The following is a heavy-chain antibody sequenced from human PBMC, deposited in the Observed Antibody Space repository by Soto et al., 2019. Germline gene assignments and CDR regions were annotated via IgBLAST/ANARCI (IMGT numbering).Heavy chain of an antibody. Sequence: EVQLLESGGNLVQPGGSLRLSCAASGFTFNTYAMTWVRQAPGKGLEWLSAISGSGGSTYYADSVKGRFTISRDNSKNTVYLQMNSLRAEDTALYYCAKGVNYYDSSGYYSYYYNGMDVWGQGTTVTVSS. J-gene: IGHJ6*02. CDR1: GFTFNTYA. CDR3: AKGVNYYDSSGYYSYYYNGMDV. D-gene: IGHD3-22*01. CDR2: ISGSGGST. V-gene: IGHV3-23*01.